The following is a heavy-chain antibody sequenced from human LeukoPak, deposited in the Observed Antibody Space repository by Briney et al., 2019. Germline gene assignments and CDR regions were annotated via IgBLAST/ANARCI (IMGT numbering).Heavy chain of an antibody. CDR2: IKQDGSEK. CDR3: ARGDSSGWYVGY. J-gene: IGHJ4*02. Sequence: PGGSLRLSCAASGFTFSSYAMHWVRQAPGKGLEWVANIKQDGSEKYYVDSVKGRFTISRDNAKNSLYLQMNSLRAEDTAEYYCARGDSSGWYVGYWGQGTLVTVSS. CDR1: GFTFSSYA. V-gene: IGHV3-7*01. D-gene: IGHD6-19*01.